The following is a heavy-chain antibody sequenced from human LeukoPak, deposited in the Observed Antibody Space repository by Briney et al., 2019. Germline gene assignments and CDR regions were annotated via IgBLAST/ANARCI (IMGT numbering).Heavy chain of an antibody. D-gene: IGHD3-10*01. Sequence: PSETLSLTCTVSGGSISSYYWSWIRQPPGKGLEWIGYIYYSGSTNYNPSLKSRVTILVDTSKNQFSLKLSSVTAADTAVYYCARLEDYYGSGSPFDYWGQGTLVTVSS. CDR2: IYYSGST. CDR3: ARLEDYYGSGSPFDY. V-gene: IGHV4-59*08. J-gene: IGHJ4*02. CDR1: GGSISSYY.